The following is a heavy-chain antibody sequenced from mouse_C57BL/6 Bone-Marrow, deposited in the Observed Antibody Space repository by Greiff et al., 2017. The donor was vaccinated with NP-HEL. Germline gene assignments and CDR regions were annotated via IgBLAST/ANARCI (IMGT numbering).Heavy chain of an antibody. V-gene: IGHV1-81*01. D-gene: IGHD1-1*01. CDR3: ARWGTTVVAYWYFDV. Sequence: QVQLQQSGAELARPGASVKLSCKASGYTFTSYGISWVKQRTGQGLEWIGEIYPRSGNTYYNEKFKGKATLTADKSSSTAYMELRSLTSEDSAVYFCARWGTTVVAYWYFDVWAQGPRSPSPQ. J-gene: IGHJ1*03. CDR2: IYPRSGNT. CDR1: GYTFTSYG.